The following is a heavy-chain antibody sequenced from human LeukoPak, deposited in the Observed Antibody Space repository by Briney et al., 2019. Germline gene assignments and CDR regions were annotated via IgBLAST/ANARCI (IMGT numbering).Heavy chain of an antibody. CDR2: IYPSDSDT. D-gene: IGHD5-24*01. CDR3: ARRGDGKEFDY. J-gene: IGHJ4*02. V-gene: IGHV5-51*01. CDR1: GYSFTTDW. Sequence: GESLKISCKGSGYSFTTDWIGWVRQMPGKGLEWMGIIYPSDSDTRYSPSFQGQVTISADKSISTAYLQWSGLKASDTAMYYCARRGDGKEFDYWGQGTLVTVSS.